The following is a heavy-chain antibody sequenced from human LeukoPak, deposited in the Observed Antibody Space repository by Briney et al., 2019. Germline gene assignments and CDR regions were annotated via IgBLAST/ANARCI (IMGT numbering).Heavy chain of an antibody. D-gene: IGHD6-25*01. CDR2: THHSWNRFESGST. CDR3: ARNVSSGFFTD. V-gene: IGHV4-38-2*02. Sequence: TSETLSLTCTVSGHSIINTYYWGWIRQSPGKGLEWIGSTHHSWNRFESGSTHYTPSLRSRVTVSADTSKNQFSLTLRSVTAADTAVYFCARNVSSGFFTDWGRGTLVTVSS. J-gene: IGHJ1*01. CDR1: GHSIINTYY.